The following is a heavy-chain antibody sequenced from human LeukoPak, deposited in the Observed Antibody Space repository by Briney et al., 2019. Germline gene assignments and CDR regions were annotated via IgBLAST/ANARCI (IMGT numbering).Heavy chain of an antibody. CDR2: ISGSGSST. Sequence: GGSLRLSCAASGLTFSSYAMSWVRQVPGKGLEWVSAISGSGSSTYYADSVKGRFTISRDNSKNTLYLQMNSLRAEDTAVYYCAKAYNWNDEGFDYWGQGTLVTVFS. D-gene: IGHD1-1*01. CDR1: GLTFSSYA. CDR3: AKAYNWNDEGFDY. V-gene: IGHV3-23*01. J-gene: IGHJ4*02.